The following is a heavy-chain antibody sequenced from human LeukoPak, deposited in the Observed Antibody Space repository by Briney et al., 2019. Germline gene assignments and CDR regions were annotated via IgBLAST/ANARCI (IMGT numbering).Heavy chain of an antibody. CDR3: ASLRGYCSSTSCYPFDY. V-gene: IGHV1-2*02. Sequence: ASVKVSCKASGYTFTGYYMHWVRQAPGQGLEWMGWINPNSGGTNYAQKFQGRVTMTRDTSISTAYMELSRLRSDDTAVYYCASLRGYCSSTSCYPFDYWGQGTLVTASS. CDR2: INPNSGGT. D-gene: IGHD2-2*01. CDR1: GYTFTGYY. J-gene: IGHJ4*02.